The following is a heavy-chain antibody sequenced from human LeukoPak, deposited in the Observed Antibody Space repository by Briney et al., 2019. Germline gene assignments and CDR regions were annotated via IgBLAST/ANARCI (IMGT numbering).Heavy chain of an antibody. D-gene: IGHD1-26*01. Sequence: PGGSLRLSCAASGFTFSSYEMNWVRQAPGKGLEWVAVISYDGSNKYYADSVKGRFTISRDNSKNTLYLQMNSLRAEDTAVYYCAKDISGRYEYYYGMDVWGQGTTVTVSS. CDR2: ISYDGSNK. J-gene: IGHJ6*02. CDR3: AKDISGRYEYYYGMDV. CDR1: GFTFSSYE. V-gene: IGHV3-30*18.